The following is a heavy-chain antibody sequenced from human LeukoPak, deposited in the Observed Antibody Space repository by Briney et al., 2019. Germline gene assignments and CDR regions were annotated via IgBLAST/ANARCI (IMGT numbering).Heavy chain of an antibody. CDR3: ATGAGDFDH. CDR2: FCTTGST. J-gene: IGHJ4*02. V-gene: IGHV4-4*07. Sequence: SKTLSPTCTVSGGAISRWCWSWLRQPAGKGLEWIGRFCTTGSTNYSPSLKSRVTMSVDTSKNQFSLNLISVTAADTAVYYCATGAGDFDHWGQGILVTVSS. D-gene: IGHD1-14*01. CDR1: GGAISRWC.